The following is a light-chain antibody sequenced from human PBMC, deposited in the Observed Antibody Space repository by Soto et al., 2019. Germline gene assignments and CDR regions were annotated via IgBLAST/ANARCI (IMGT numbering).Light chain of an antibody. CDR1: QSISRY. CDR3: HHYGSSPLT. CDR2: GAS. V-gene: IGKV3-20*01. J-gene: IGKJ5*01. Sequence: IVLTQSPGTLSLSPWERTTLSCRASQSISRYLAWYQQKPGQGPRLLIYGASSRVLGIPDRFSGSGSGTDFTLTISRLEPEDFAVYYCHHYGSSPLTFGQGTRLEIK.